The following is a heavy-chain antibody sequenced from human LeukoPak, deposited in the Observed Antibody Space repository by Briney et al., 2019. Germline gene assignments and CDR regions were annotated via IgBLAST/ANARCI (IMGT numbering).Heavy chain of an antibody. CDR1: GGSFSGYY. D-gene: IGHD5-18*01. CDR2: INHSGST. CDR3: ARAGARGYSWGLDY. J-gene: IGHJ4*02. V-gene: IGHV4-34*01. Sequence: SETLSLTCAVYGGSFSGYYWSWIRQPPGKGLEWIGEINHSGSTNYNPSLKSRVTISVDTSKNQFSLKLSSVTAADTAVYYCARAGARGYSWGLDYWGQGTLVTVSS.